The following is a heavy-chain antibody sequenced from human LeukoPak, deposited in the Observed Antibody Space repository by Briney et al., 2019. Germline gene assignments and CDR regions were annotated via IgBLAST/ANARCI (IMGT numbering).Heavy chain of an antibody. CDR1: KFTFSDYS. CDR2: ISSIRNYI. J-gene: IGHJ6*02. V-gene: IGHV3-21*01. D-gene: IGHD3-16*01. CDR3: ARLFTAYSYALDV. Sequence: KPGGSLRLSCAASKFTFSDYSMSWVRQAPGKGLEWVSSISSIRNYIYYADSVKGRFTVSRDNAKNSLYLQMNSLRAEDTAVYYCARLFTAYSYALDVWGQGTTVTVSS.